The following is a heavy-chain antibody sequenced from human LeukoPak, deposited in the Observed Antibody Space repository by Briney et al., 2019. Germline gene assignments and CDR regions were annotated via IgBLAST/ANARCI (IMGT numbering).Heavy chain of an antibody. V-gene: IGHV3-15*01. CDR3: TTDGAGGITMIVVVITFDY. J-gene: IGHJ4*02. CDR2: IKSKTDGGTT. Sequence: PGGSLRLSCAASGFTFSNAWMSWVRQAPGKGLEWVGRIKSKTDGGTTDYAAPVKGRFTISRDDSKNTLYLQMNRLKTEDTAVYYCTTDGAGGITMIVVVITFDYWGQGTLVTVSS. CDR1: GFTFSNAW. D-gene: IGHD3-22*01.